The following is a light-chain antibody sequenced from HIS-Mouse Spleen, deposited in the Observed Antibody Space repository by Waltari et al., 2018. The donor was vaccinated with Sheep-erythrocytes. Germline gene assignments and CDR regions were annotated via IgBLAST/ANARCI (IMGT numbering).Light chain of an antibody. CDR2: EDS. CDR3: YSTDSSGNHWV. V-gene: IGLV3-10*01. J-gene: IGLJ3*02. Sequence: SYELTQPHSVSVSPGQTARITCSGDALPQKYAYWYQQKSGQAPVLVIYEDSKRPSGIPERFSGSSSGTMATLTISGAQVEDDADYYCYSTDSSGNHWVFGGGTKLTVL. CDR1: ALPQKY.